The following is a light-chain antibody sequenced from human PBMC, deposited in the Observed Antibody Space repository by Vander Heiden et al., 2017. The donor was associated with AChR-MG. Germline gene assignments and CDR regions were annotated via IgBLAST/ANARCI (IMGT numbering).Light chain of an antibody. CDR2: YDS. V-gene: IGLV3-21*04. Sequence: SDVLTPPPSVAVAPGKKDTLTCGGNNIGRECVHWYAQSPVPAPVQVVYYDSARPSGIPTRFSCSNSGNTATLSISSGAAWDEADYYCQVWDSRTDHVIFGGGTRLTVL. J-gene: IGLJ2*01. CDR3: QVWDSRTDHVI. CDR1: NIGREC.